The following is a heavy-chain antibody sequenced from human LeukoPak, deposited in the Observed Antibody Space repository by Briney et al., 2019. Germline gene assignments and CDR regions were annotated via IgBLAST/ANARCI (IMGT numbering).Heavy chain of an antibody. CDR1: DFSFSTNW. J-gene: IGHJ3*01. Sequence: GGSLRLSCAVSDFSFSTNWMSWVRQAPGKGLEWVANIKQDGSEVYYVDSVKGRFTISRGNAKNSLYLQMNTLRAEDTAIYYCARDASSGTYFSYAFDVWGLGTMVTVSS. CDR2: IKQDGSEV. CDR3: ARDASSGTYFSYAFDV. D-gene: IGHD1-26*01. V-gene: IGHV3-7*01.